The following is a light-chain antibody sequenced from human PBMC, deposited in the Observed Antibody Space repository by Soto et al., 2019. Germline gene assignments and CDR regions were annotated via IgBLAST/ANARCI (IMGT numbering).Light chain of an antibody. CDR3: QQYASSRT. J-gene: IGKJ1*01. CDR2: GAS. CDR1: QSVTNNY. Sequence: EVVLTQSPCTLSLSTGERATLSCRASQSVTNNYLAWFEQKPSQAPRLLMYGASSRATGIPDRFSGSGSGTDFTLTITRLEPEDFAVYYCQQYASSRTFGQGTKVDIK. V-gene: IGKV3-20*01.